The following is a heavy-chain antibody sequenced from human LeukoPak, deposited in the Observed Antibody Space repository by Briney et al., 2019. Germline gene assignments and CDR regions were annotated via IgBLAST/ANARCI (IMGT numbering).Heavy chain of an antibody. CDR3: ARMARIWFGESWYNWFDP. J-gene: IGHJ5*02. Sequence: WASVKVSCKASGYTFTSYGITWVRQAPGQGLEWMGWISAHTGTTNYAQKFQGRVTMTIDTSTSTAFMELRSLRSDDTAVYYCARMARIWFGESWYNWFDPWGQGTLVAVSS. D-gene: IGHD3-10*01. CDR2: ISAHTGTT. V-gene: IGHV1-18*01. CDR1: GYTFTSYG.